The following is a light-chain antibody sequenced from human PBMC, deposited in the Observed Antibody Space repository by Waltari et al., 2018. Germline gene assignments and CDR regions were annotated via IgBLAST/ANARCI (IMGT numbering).Light chain of an antibody. CDR3: QQYGSLPRT. CDR1: QRVSSSY. V-gene: IGKV3-20*01. J-gene: IGKJ1*01. CDR2: GAS. Sequence: EIVLTQSPGTLSLSPGERATLYCRASQRVSSSYLAWYQQKPGQAPGLLIYGASSRATGIPDRFSGSGSGTDFTLTISRLEPEDFAVYYCQQYGSLPRTFGQGTKVEIK.